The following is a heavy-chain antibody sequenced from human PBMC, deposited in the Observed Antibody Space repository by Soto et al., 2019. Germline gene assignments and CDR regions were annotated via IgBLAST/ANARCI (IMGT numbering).Heavy chain of an antibody. Sequence: GESLKISCKGSGYSFTSYWISWVRQMPGKGLEWMGRIDPSDSYTNYSPSFQGHVTISADKSISTAYLQWSSLKASDTAMYYCASPYYYDSSGYVWGQGTLVTVSS. J-gene: IGHJ4*02. D-gene: IGHD3-22*01. V-gene: IGHV5-10-1*01. CDR2: IDPSDSYT. CDR3: ASPYYYDSSGYV. CDR1: GYSFTSYW.